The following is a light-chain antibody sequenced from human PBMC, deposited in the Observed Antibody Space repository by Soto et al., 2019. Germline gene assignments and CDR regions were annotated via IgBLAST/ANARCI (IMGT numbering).Light chain of an antibody. CDR1: ALPKQY. CDR3: QSADSRGTYVV. CDR2: KDT. V-gene: IGLV3-25*02. Sequence: SYELTQPPSVSVSPGQTARITCSGAALPKQYAYWYQQKSGQAPVLVIYKDTERPSGIPERFSGSSSGTTVTLTISGVQAEDEADYYCQSADSRGTYVVFGGGTKLTVL. J-gene: IGLJ2*01.